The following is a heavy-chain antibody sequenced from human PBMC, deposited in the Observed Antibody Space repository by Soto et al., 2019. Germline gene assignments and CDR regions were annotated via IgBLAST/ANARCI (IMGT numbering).Heavy chain of an antibody. CDR1: GGSVSSGSYY. Sequence: PSETLYLTCTVSGGSVSSGSYYWSWIRQPPGKGLEWIGYIYYSGSTNYNPSIKSRVTISVDTSKNQFSLKLSSVTAADTAMYYCANLSGLVPSWGQGTLGTVSS. D-gene: IGHD6-6*01. CDR2: IYYSGST. CDR3: ANLSGLVPS. J-gene: IGHJ4*02. V-gene: IGHV4-61*01.